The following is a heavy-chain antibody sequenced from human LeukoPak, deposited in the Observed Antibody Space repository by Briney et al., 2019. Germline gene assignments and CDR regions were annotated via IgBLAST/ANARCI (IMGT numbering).Heavy chain of an antibody. Sequence: SETLSLTCAVYGGSFSGYYWSWIRQPPGKGLEWIGEINHSGSTNYNPSLKSRVTISVDTSKNQFSLKLSSVTAADTAVYYCARGARIAAAGTIDYWGQGTLVTVSS. CDR1: GGSFSGYY. J-gene: IGHJ4*02. V-gene: IGHV4-34*01. CDR2: INHSGST. CDR3: ARGARIAAAGTIDY. D-gene: IGHD6-13*01.